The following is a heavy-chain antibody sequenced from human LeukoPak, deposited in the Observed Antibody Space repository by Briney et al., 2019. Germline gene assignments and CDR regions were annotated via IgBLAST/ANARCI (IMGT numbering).Heavy chain of an antibody. CDR3: ARDRLGYPDY. CDR2: IYYSGST. V-gene: IGHV4-39*07. D-gene: IGHD5-18*01. Sequence: SETLSLTCTVSGGSISSSSYYWGWIRQPPGKGLEWIGSIYYSGSTYYNPSLKSRVTISVDTSKNQFSLKLSSVTAADTAVYYCARDRLGYPDYWGQGTLVTVSS. J-gene: IGHJ4*02. CDR1: GGSISSSSYY.